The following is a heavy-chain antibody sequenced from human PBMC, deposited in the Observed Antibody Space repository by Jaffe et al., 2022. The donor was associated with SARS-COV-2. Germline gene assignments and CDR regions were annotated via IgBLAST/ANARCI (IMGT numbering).Heavy chain of an antibody. CDR1: GGSFSGYY. CDR3: ARLRRARLLDY. Sequence: QVQLQQWGAGLLKPSETLSLTCAVYGGSFSGYYWSWIRQPPGKGLEWIGEINHSGSTNYNPSLKSRVTISVDTSKNQFSLKLSSVTAADTAVYYCARLRRARLLDYWGQGTLVTVSS. CDR2: INHSGST. D-gene: IGHD6-25*01. J-gene: IGHJ4*02. V-gene: IGHV4-34*01.